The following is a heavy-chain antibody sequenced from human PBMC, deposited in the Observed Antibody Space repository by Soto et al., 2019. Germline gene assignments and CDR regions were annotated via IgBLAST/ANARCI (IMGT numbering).Heavy chain of an antibody. J-gene: IGHJ6*02. CDR3: ARIPYPPYYYYYGMDV. V-gene: IGHV3-48*01. D-gene: IGHD2-2*02. Sequence: EVQLVESGGGLVQPGGSLRLSCAASGFTFSSYSMNWVRQAPGKELEWVSYISSSSSTIYYADSVKGRFTISRDNAKNSLYLQMNSLRAEDTAVYYCARIPYPPYYYYYGMDVWGQGTTVTVSS. CDR1: GFTFSSYS. CDR2: ISSSSSTI.